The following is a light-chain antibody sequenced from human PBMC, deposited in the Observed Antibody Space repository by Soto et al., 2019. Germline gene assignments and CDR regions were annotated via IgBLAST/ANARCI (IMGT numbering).Light chain of an antibody. CDR2: DVS. CDR1: STDFGDYDY. V-gene: IGLV2-11*01. CDR3: CAFAGTYTRM. Sequence: QSVLTQPRSVSGSPGQLVTISCTGTSTDFGDYDYVSWYQQHPGNAPKLIIYDVSKRPSGVPDRFSGSKSGNTASLTISGLQAEDEADYHCCAFAGTYTRMFGGGTKLTVL. J-gene: IGLJ3*02.